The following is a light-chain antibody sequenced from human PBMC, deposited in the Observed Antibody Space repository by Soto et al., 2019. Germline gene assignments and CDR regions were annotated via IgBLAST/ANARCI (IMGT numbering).Light chain of an antibody. J-gene: IGLJ2*01. V-gene: IGLV2-14*01. CDR2: EVS. CDR1: TSDIGGYKY. CDR3: TSYTAGTTV. Sequence: QSALTQPASVSGSPGQSITISCTGTTSDIGGYKYVSWYQQHSGKAPKLLIYEVSHRPSGVSDRFSGSKSGKTASLTISGLRAEDEADYYCTSYTAGTTVFGGGTKLTVL.